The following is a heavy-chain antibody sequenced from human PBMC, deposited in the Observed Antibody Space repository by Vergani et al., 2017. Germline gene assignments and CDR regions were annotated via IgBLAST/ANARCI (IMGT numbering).Heavy chain of an antibody. CDR1: GFTFSSYS. Sequence: EVQLVESGGGLVKPGGSLRLSCAASGFTFSSYSMNWVRQAPGKGLEWVSSISSSSSYIYYADSVKGRFTISRDNAKNSLYLQMNSLSAEDTAVYYCARDGDTAMDQYYYYYYMDVWDKGTTVTVSS. D-gene: IGHD5-18*01. CDR3: ARDGDTAMDQYYYYYYMDV. V-gene: IGHV3-21*01. CDR2: ISSSSSYI. J-gene: IGHJ6*03.